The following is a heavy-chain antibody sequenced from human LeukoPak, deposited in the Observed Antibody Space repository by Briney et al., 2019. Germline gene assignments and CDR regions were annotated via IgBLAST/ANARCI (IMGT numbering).Heavy chain of an antibody. CDR1: GYSFTSYW. V-gene: IGHV5-51*01. CDR2: IYPGDSDT. CDR3: ARLGTYCGGDCTNWYFDL. D-gene: IGHD2-21*02. Sequence: HGESLKISCKGSGYSFTSYWIGWVRQMPGKGLEWMGIIYPGDSDTRYSPSFQGQVTISADKSISTAYLQWSSLKASDTAMYYCARLGTYCGGDCTNWYFDLWGRGTLVTVSS. J-gene: IGHJ2*01.